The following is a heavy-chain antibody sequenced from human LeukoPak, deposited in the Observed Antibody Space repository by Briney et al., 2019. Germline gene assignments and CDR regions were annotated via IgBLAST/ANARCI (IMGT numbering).Heavy chain of an antibody. V-gene: IGHV3-23*01. CDR1: GFTFNNYA. D-gene: IGHD4-23*01. CDR3: AKLGYGGNYHLDY. Sequence: GGSLRLSCAASGFTFNNYAMGWVRQAPGKGLEWVSVISGSSAGIKYADSVKGRFTISRDNSKNTLYLQMNSLRAEDTAVYYCAKLGYGGNYHLDYWGQGTLVTVSS. J-gene: IGHJ4*02. CDR2: ISGSSAGI.